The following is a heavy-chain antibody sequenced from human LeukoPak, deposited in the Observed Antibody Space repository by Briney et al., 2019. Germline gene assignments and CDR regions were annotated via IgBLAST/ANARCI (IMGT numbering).Heavy chain of an antibody. D-gene: IGHD3-3*01. CDR1: GYAFTGYY. CDR3: ARGYYDFWSGYFAGILCY. V-gene: IGHV1-2*02. Sequence: ASVKVSCKASGYAFTGYYMHWVRQAPGQGLEWMGWINPNSGGTNYAQKLQGRVTMTRDTSISTAYMELSRLRSDDTAVYYCARGYYDFWSGYFAGILCYWGQGTLVTVSS. CDR2: INPNSGGT. J-gene: IGHJ4*02.